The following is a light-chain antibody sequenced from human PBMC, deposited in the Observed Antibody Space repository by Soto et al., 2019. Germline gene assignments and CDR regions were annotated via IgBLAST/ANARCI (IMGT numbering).Light chain of an antibody. V-gene: IGKV1-5*03. CDR2: KAS. J-gene: IGKJ4*01. CDR1: RNINNL. CDR3: QRYYSFPLT. Sequence: DIKMTQSPSTLSASVGDRVAITCRASRNINNLLAWYQQKPGKAPKLLIYKASSLESGVPSSFSGSGSGIEFTLTISSLQPDDFATYYCQRYYSFPLTFGGGTKVEIK.